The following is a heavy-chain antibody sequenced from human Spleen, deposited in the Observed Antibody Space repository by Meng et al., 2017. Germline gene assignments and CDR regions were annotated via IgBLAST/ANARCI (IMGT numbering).Heavy chain of an antibody. D-gene: IGHD5-12*01. CDR2: IYYTGST. Sequence: SETLSLTCTVSGNSVTNYYWSWIRQPPGKGLELIGYIYYTGSTGYNPSLKSRVTISLDRSKNQFSLKLNSVTAADTAVYYCARDGSTNYYYFGMDVWGQGTTVTVSS. V-gene: IGHV4-59*02. CDR3: ARDGSTNYYYFGMDV. J-gene: IGHJ6*02. CDR1: GNSVTNYY.